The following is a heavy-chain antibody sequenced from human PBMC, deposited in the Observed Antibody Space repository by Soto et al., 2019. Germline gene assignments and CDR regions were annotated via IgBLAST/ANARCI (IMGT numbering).Heavy chain of an antibody. CDR1: GASISSDNYY. CDR3: ARQIRDTYGYFPRYLDH. Sequence: SGTLSLTCSFSGASISSDNYYWGWIRQTPGKGLEWIGSIYYSGNTYYNPSLKSRLTISVDTSKSQFSLTLSSVTAADSAMYFCARQIRDTYGYFPRYLDHWGQGTRVTVSA. J-gene: IGHJ4*02. D-gene: IGHD5-18*01. CDR2: IYYSGNT. V-gene: IGHV4-39*01.